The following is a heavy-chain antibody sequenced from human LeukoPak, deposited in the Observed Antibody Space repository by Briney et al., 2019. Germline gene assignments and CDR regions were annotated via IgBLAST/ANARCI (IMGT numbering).Heavy chain of an antibody. J-gene: IGHJ5*02. CDR3: TRAWELRADPKLGFDP. CDR2: IKSKTDGGTT. D-gene: IGHD1-26*01. Sequence: GSLRLSCAASGFTFSNAWMSWVRQAPGKGLEWVGRIKSKTDGGTTDYAAPVKGRFTISRDDSKSIACLQMNSLKTEDTAVYYCTRAWELRADPKLGFDPWGQGTLVTVSS. CDR1: GFTFSNAW. V-gene: IGHV3-15*01.